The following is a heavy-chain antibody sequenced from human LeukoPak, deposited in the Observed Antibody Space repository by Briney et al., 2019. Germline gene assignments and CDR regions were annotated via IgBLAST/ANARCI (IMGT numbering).Heavy chain of an antibody. CDR2: IYYSGST. D-gene: IGHD2-2*01. CDR1: GGSISSGDYY. J-gene: IGHJ3*02. Sequence: SQTLSLTCTVSGGSISSGDYYWSWIRQPPGKGLEWIGYIYYSGSTYYNPSLKSRVTISVDTSKNQFSLKLSSVTAADTAVYYCARGVVVPAARGYAFDIWGQGTMVTVSS. CDR3: ARGVVVPAARGYAFDI. V-gene: IGHV4-30-4*08.